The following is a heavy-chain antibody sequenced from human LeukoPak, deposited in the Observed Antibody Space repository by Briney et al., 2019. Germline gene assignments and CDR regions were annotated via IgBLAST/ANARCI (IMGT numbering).Heavy chain of an antibody. J-gene: IGHJ5*02. D-gene: IGHD6-19*01. Sequence: SETLSLTCTVSGGSISSSSYYWGWIRQPPGKGLEWIGSIYYSGSTYYNPSLKSRVTISVDTSKNQFSLKLSSVTAADTAVYYCARPLQYSSGWPLASNWFDPWGQGTLVTVSS. CDR2: IYYSGST. CDR1: GGSISSSSYY. CDR3: ARPLQYSSGWPLASNWFDP. V-gene: IGHV4-39*01.